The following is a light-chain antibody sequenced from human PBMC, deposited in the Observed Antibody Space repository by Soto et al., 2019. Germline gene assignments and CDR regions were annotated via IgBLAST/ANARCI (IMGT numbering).Light chain of an antibody. Sequence: IVMTQSPDSLAVSLGERATINCKSSQSVLYSSNNKNYLAWYQQRPGQPPKLLIYWASTRESGVPDRFSGSGSGTDFTLTITSLQADDVAVYYCQQYESTPPTFGQWTKLEIK. V-gene: IGKV4-1*01. CDR2: WAS. CDR1: QSVLYSSNNKNY. J-gene: IGKJ2*01. CDR3: QQYESTPPT.